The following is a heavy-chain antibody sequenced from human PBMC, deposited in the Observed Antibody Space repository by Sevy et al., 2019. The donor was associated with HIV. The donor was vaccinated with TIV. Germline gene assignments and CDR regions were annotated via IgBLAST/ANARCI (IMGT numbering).Heavy chain of an antibody. CDR1: GFTFNDYV. CDR3: AKDRELELLFRGMDF. CDR2: ISWNSGSR. D-gene: IGHD1-7*01. Sequence: GGSLRLSCEASGFTFNDYVMHWVRQAPGKGLEWVSGISWNSGSRAYADSVKGRFTISRDNAKNSLYLQMNSLRPEDTVFYYCAKDRELELLFRGMDFWGQGTTVTVSS. J-gene: IGHJ6*02. V-gene: IGHV3-9*01.